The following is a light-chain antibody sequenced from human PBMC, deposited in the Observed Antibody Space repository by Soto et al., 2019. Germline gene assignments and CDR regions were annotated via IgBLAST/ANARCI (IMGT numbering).Light chain of an antibody. Sequence: DIVLTQSPGTLTLSPGETATLSCRASQTVKNTYLSWYQQKPGQAPRRLIYGASSRASGVPDRFSGSGSGTDFTLSITTREPEDSAVYYCQSYSRSSGTCGQGTKVEI. CDR3: QSYSRSSGT. V-gene: IGKV3-20*01. J-gene: IGKJ1*01. CDR2: GAS. CDR1: QTVKNTY.